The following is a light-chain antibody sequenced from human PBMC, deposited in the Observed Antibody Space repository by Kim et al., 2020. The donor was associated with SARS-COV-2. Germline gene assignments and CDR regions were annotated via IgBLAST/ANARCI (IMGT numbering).Light chain of an antibody. CDR1: ELGDRD. CDR3: QAWDSSTVV. V-gene: IGLV3-1*01. CDR2: QDS. J-gene: IGLJ2*01. Sequence: VSPGKTASITCSGDELGDRDACWYQQKPGQSPVVVIYQDSEGPAGIPERFSGSNSVNTATLTISGTQAMDEADYYGQAWDSSTVVFGGGTQLTVL.